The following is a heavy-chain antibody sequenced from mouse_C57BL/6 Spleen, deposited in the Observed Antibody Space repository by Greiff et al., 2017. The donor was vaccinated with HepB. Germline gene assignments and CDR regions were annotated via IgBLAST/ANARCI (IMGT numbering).Heavy chain of an antibody. D-gene: IGHD1-1*01. CDR1: GFTFSSYA. CDR2: ISDGGSYT. Sequence: DVHLVESGGGLVKPGGSLKLSCAASGFTFSSYAMSWVRQTPEKRLEWVATISDGGSYTYYPDNVKGRFTISRDNAKNNLYLQMSHLKSEDTAMYYCAREGTTVVSWYFDVWGTGTTVTVSS. V-gene: IGHV5-4*01. J-gene: IGHJ1*03. CDR3: AREGTTVVSWYFDV.